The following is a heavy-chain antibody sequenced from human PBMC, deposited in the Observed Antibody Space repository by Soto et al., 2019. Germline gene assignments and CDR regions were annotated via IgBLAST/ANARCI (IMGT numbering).Heavy chain of an antibody. D-gene: IGHD2-2*02. Sequence: SETLSLTCTVSGGSINNHYWSWIRQPPGKGLEWLGEIYYNGSTNYNPSLKSRVTISVDTSKNQFSLKLSSVTAADTAVYYCARVNGNIVVVPAAIGPYMDVWGKGTTVTVSS. J-gene: IGHJ6*03. CDR3: ARVNGNIVVVPAAIGPYMDV. V-gene: IGHV4-59*11. CDR1: GGSINNHY. CDR2: IYYNGST.